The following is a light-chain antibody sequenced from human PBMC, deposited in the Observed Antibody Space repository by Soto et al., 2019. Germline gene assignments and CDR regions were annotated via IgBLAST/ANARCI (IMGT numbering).Light chain of an antibody. J-gene: IGKJ1*01. CDR1: QSLVYSDGDTY. CDR3: MQGTHWPWT. Sequence: DVVMTQSPLSLPVTLGQPASISCMSAQSLVYSDGDTYLCWLQQRPGQSPRRLIYKVSNRDSGVPDRFSGSGSGTDFTLKISGVEAEDVGVYYCMQGTHWPWTFGQGTKVEVK. V-gene: IGKV2-30*01. CDR2: KVS.